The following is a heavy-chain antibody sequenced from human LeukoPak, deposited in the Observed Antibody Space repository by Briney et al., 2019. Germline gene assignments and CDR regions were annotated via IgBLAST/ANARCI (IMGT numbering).Heavy chain of an antibody. CDR1: GDSISSYY. CDR3: ARHCSGGSCYWFDP. D-gene: IGHD2-15*01. Sequence: SETLSLTCTVSGDSISSYYWSWIRQPPGKGLEWIGYIYSSGSTNYNPSLKSRVTMSVDTSKNQFSLKLSSVTAADTAVYYCARHCSGGSCYWFDPWGQGTLVTVSS. CDR2: IYSSGST. V-gene: IGHV4-59*01. J-gene: IGHJ5*02.